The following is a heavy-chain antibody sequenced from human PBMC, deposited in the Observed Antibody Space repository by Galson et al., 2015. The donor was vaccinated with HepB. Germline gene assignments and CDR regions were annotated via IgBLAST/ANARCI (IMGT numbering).Heavy chain of an antibody. Sequence: SLRLSCAASGFTFSSYSMNWVRQAPGRGLEWVSSISSSSSYIYYADSVKGRFTISRDNAKNSLYLQMNSLRAEDTAVYYCARGSREVAFDIWGQGTMVTVSS. J-gene: IGHJ3*02. V-gene: IGHV3-21*01. CDR2: ISSSSSYI. CDR1: GFTFSSYS. D-gene: IGHD1-26*01. CDR3: ARGSREVAFDI.